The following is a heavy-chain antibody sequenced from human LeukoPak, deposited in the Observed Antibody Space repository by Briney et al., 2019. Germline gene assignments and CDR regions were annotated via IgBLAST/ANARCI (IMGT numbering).Heavy chain of an antibody. V-gene: IGHV5-51*01. CDR1: GYSFTSYW. J-gene: IGHJ3*02. CDR2: IYPGDSDT. Sequence: GESLKISCKGSGYSFTSYWIGWVRQTPGKGLEWMGIIYPGDSDTRYSPSFQGQVTISADKSISTAYLQWSSLKASDTAMYYCARKYYYDSSGYPTLFDAFDIWGQGTMVTVSS. D-gene: IGHD3-22*01. CDR3: ARKYYYDSSGYPTLFDAFDI.